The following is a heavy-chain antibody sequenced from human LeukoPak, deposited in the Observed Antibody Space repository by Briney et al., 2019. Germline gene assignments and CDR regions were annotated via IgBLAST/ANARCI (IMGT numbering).Heavy chain of an antibody. CDR1: GFTFRSYG. J-gene: IGHJ3*01. V-gene: IGHV3-30*02. CDR2: IRYDGTNK. Sequence: GGSLRLSCAAPGFTFRSYGMHWVRQAPGKGLEWVTYIRYDGTNKYYGDSVKGRFTISRDNSKNTLYLHMHSLRADDTVMYYCAKDAVDVWGQGTMVIVSS. CDR3: AKDAVDV.